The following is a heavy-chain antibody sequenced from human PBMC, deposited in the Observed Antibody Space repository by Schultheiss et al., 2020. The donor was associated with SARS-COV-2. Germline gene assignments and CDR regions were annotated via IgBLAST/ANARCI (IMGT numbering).Heavy chain of an antibody. CDR2: INPNSGGT. J-gene: IGHJ6*02. CDR1: GYTFTSYG. V-gene: IGHV1-2*06. Sequence: ASVKVSCKASGYTFTSYGISWVRQAPGQGLEWMGRINPNSGGTNYAQKFQGRVTMTRDTSISTAYMELSRLRSDDTAVYYCARDAPKAAAGKWGYYYYGMDVWGQGTTVTVSS. CDR3: ARDAPKAAAGKWGYYYYGMDV. D-gene: IGHD6-13*01.